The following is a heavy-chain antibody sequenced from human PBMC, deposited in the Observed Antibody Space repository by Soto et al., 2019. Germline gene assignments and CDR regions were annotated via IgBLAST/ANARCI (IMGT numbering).Heavy chain of an antibody. CDR1: GFTFSSYA. CDR2: ISGSGHST. CDR3: AKEKYDILTGYSIPNWFDP. J-gene: IGHJ5*02. V-gene: IGHV3-23*01. Sequence: GSLRLSCAVSGFTFSSYAMTWVRQAPGKGLEWVSGISGSGHSTYHADSVKGRFTISRDNSNNTLYLQMNSLRAEDTAVYYCAKEKYDILTGYSIPNWFDPWGKGTRVTVSS. D-gene: IGHD3-9*01.